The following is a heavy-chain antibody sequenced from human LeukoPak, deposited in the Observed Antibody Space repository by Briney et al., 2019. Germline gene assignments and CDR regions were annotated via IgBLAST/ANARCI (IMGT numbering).Heavy chain of an antibody. V-gene: IGHV4-34*01. D-gene: IGHD3-22*01. CDR1: GGSFSGYY. CDR2: INHSGST. J-gene: IGHJ4*02. Sequence: SETLSLTCAVYGGSFSGYYWSWIRQPPGKGLEWIGEINHSGSTNCNPSLKSRVTISVDTSKNQFSLKLSSVTAADTAVYYCARGGLYYYDSSGYYGSYYFDYWGQGTLVTVSS. CDR3: ARGGLYYYDSSGYYGSYYFDY.